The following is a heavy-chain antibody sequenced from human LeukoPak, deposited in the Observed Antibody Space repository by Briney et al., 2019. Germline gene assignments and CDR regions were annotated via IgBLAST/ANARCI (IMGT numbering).Heavy chain of an antibody. D-gene: IGHD3-22*01. Sequence: LSLTCAVYGGSFSGYYWSWVRQAPGKGLEWVSYISSSGTTIYYADSVKGRFTISRDNAKNSLYLQLNSLRAEDTAVYYCARDLVTMIVVVKGGWGQGTLVTVSS. J-gene: IGHJ4*02. CDR1: GGSFSGYY. V-gene: IGHV3-11*04. CDR2: ISSSGTTI. CDR3: ARDLVTMIVVVKGG.